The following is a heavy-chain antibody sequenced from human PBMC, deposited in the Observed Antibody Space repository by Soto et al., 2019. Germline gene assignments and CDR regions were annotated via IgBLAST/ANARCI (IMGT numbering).Heavy chain of an antibody. J-gene: IGHJ4*02. D-gene: IGHD3-16*01. V-gene: IGHV3-21*01. Sequence: EVQLVESGGGLVKPGGSLRLSCADSGFSFSYYSMNWIRQAPGQGLEWVSAISSNSAYIYYADSVKGRFTISRDNAKNSLYLQMNSLSADDTAVYYCARGGLEITTHFDFWGQGTLVTVSS. CDR1: GFSFSYYS. CDR3: ARGGLEITTHFDF. CDR2: ISSNSAYI.